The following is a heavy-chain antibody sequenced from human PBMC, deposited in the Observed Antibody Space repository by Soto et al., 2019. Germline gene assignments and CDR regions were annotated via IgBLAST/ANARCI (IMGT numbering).Heavy chain of an antibody. CDR1: GFTFSNFA. Sequence: QVQLVESGGGVVQPGGSLRLSCAASGFTFSNFAMHWVRQSPGKGLEWLAFISYDGTDKFYADSVKGRFTISRDNSKNTLYLQMNGLRPDDTAVHYCTKESDAFDMWGQGTMVTVSS. CDR3: TKESDAFDM. CDR2: ISYDGTDK. V-gene: IGHV3-30*18. J-gene: IGHJ3*02.